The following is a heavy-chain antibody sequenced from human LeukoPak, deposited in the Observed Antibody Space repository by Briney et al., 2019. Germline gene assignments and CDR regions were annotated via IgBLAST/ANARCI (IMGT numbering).Heavy chain of an antibody. J-gene: IGHJ3*02. CDR1: GFTFSSYS. V-gene: IGHV3-21*01. D-gene: IGHD2-21*01. CDR2: ISSSSSYI. CDR3: ARDGGESGAFDI. Sequence: GGSLRLSCAASGFTFSSYSMNWVRQAPGKGLEWVSSISSSSSYIYYADSVKGRFTISRDNAKNSLYLQMNSLRAEDTAVYYCARDGGESGAFDIWGQGTMVTVSS.